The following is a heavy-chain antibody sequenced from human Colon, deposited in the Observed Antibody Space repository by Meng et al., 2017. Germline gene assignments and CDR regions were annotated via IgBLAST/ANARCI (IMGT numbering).Heavy chain of an antibody. Sequence: QVQLVQSGAEVTKPGASVKVSCKASGYTFTSYSMHWVRQAPGQGLQWLGWINVVNGNTIHSQKFEDRLTITRDTSASTFYMELSSLTSEDTAVYYCARDESARGDQWGRGTLVTVSS. CDR2: INVVNGNT. CDR3: ARDESARGDQ. CDR1: GYTFTSYS. D-gene: IGHD6-25*01. J-gene: IGHJ5*02. V-gene: IGHV1-3*01.